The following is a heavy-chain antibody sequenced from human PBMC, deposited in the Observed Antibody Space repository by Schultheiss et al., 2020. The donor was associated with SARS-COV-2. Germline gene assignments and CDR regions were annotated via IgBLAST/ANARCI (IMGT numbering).Heavy chain of an antibody. D-gene: IGHD4-17*01. CDR3: AREDGDPRYYFDY. CDR1: GFTFSSYA. CDR2: ISGSGGST. J-gene: IGHJ4*02. V-gene: IGHV3-23*01. Sequence: GESLKISCAASGFTFSSYAMSWVRQAPGKGLEWVSAISGSGGSTYYADSVKGRFTISRDNSKNTLYLQMNSLRAEDTAVYYCAREDGDPRYYFDYWGQGTLVTVSS.